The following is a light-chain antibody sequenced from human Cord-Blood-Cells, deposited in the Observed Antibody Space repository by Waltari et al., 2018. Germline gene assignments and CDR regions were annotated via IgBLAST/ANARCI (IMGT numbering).Light chain of an antibody. J-gene: IGLJ3*02. CDR3: NSRDSSGNHLV. V-gene: IGLV3-19*01. CDR2: GKN. CDR1: SLRSSY. Sequence: SSELPQDPAVSVALGQTVRLTCQGDSLRSSYARWYQQKPGQAPVLVIYGKNNRPSGIPDRFSGSSSGNTASLTITGAQAEDEADYYCNSRDSSGNHLVFGGGTKLTVL.